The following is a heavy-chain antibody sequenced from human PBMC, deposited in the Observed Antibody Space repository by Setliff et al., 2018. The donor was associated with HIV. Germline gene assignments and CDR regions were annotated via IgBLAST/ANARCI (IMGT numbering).Heavy chain of an antibody. V-gene: IGHV1-69*05. CDR2: IIPIFGTA. J-gene: IGHJ3*02. CDR1: GGAFSSYA. Sequence: ASVKVSCKASGGAFSSYALSWVRQAPGQGLEWMGGIIPIFGTANYAKKFQGRVTITTDESTSTAYMELTSLRSDDSAVYFCARSYCSGGSCYGYDAFDIWRQGTMVTVSS. D-gene: IGHD2-15*01. CDR3: ARSYCSGGSCYGYDAFDI.